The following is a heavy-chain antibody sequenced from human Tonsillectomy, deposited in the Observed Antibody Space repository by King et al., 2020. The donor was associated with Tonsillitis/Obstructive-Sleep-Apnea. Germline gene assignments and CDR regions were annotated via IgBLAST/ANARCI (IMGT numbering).Heavy chain of an antibody. CDR1: GGSFSGYY. CDR3: ASGSSPRSPFDY. D-gene: IGHD1-26*01. J-gene: IGHJ4*02. V-gene: IGHV4-34*01. CDR2: INHSGST. Sequence: VQLQQWGAGLLKPSETLSLTCAVYGGSFSGYYWSWIRQPPGKGLEWIGEINHSGSTNYNPSLKSRVTISVDTSKNQFSLKLSSVTAADTAVYYCASGSSPRSPFDYWGQGTLVTVSS.